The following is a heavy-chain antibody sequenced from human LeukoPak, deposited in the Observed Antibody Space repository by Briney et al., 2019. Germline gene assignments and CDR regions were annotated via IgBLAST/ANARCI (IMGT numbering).Heavy chain of an antibody. D-gene: IGHD5-24*01. CDR1: GFTPSRYW. J-gene: IGHJ4*02. CDR3: ARDPNGYKYFDY. V-gene: IGHV3-7*01. Sequence: VGSLRLSCALSGFTPSRYWMNWVRPAPEKGLEWVANIEEDGSEKYYVDSVKGRFTLSRDNTKNSLYLQMNSLSAEDTAVYYCARDPNGYKYFDYWGQGTLVTVSS. CDR2: IEEDGSEK.